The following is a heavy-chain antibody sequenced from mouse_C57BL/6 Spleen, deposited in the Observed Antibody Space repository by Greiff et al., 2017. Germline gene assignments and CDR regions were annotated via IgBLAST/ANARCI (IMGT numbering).Heavy chain of an antibody. J-gene: IGHJ1*03. Sequence: VQLQQSGAELVKPGASVKLSCKASGYTFTSYWMQWVKQRPGQGLEWIGEIDPSDCYTKYNPKFKGQATLTVDTSSSTAYMQLSSLTSEDSAVYYCARVNTVLYLYFDVWGTGTTVTVSS. CDR1: GYTFTSYW. CDR2: IDPSDCYT. V-gene: IGHV1-50*01. D-gene: IGHD1-1*01. CDR3: ARVNTVLYLYFDV.